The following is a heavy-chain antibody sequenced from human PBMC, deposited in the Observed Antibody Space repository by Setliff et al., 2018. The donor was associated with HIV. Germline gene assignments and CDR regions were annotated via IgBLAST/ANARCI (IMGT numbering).Heavy chain of an antibody. CDR2: FYHSGST. CDR3: ARASSDSSGWGYYFDY. Sequence: SETLSLTCTVSGYFISSSYYWGWIRQSPGKGLEWIGNFYHSGSTYYNPSLKSRVTISATSKNQFSLKLSSVTASDTAVYYCARASSDSSGWGYYFDYWGQGTLGTVPQ. D-gene: IGHD3-22*01. CDR1: GYFISSSYY. V-gene: IGHV4-38-2*02. J-gene: IGHJ4*02.